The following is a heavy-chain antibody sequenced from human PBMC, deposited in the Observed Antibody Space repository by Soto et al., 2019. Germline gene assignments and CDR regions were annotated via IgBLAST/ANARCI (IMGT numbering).Heavy chain of an antibody. V-gene: IGHV1-46*01. CDR2: INPSGVSA. CDR1: GYTFTSFY. Sequence: ASVKVSCKAFGYTFTSFYVHWVRQAPGQGLEWMGIINPSGVSASYAQKFQGRVTMTRDTSTSTVYLELSSLRSDDTAVYYCARATLSGGDPYFDYWGQGTLVTVSS. D-gene: IGHD2-21*02. CDR3: ARATLSGGDPYFDY. J-gene: IGHJ4*02.